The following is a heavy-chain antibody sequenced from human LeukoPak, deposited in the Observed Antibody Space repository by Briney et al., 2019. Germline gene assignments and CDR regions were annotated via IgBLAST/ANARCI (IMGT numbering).Heavy chain of an antibody. CDR2: VYYSGST. Sequence: SETLSLTCTVSGGSISSYYWSWIRQPPGKGLEWIGHVYYSGSTNYNPSLKSRVVISVDTSNNQFSLKLSSVTAADTAVYYCARDHPSGGLGHWFDPWGQGTLVTVSS. D-gene: IGHD6-25*01. CDR3: ARDHPSGGLGHWFDP. V-gene: IGHV4-59*01. CDR1: GGSISSYY. J-gene: IGHJ5*02.